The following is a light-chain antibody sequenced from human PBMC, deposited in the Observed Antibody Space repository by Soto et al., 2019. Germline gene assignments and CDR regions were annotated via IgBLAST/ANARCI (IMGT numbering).Light chain of an antibody. Sequence: DIQMTQSPSTLSGSVGDRVTITCRASQTISSWLAWYQQKPGKAPKLLIYKASTLKSGVPSRFSGSGSGTEFTLTISRLQPDDFATYYCQHYNSYSGAFGQGTKVDI. V-gene: IGKV1-5*03. CDR3: QHYNSYSGA. CDR2: KAS. J-gene: IGKJ1*01. CDR1: QTISSW.